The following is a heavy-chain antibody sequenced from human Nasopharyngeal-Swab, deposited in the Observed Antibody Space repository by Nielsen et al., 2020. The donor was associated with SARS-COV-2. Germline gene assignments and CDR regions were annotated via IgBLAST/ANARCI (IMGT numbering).Heavy chain of an antibody. CDR1: GFTFSSYG. Sequence: GESLKISCAASGFTFSSYGMHWVRQAPGKGLEWVAVIWYDGSNKYYADSVKGRFTISRDNSKNTLYLQMNSLRAEDTAVYYCARDLSYGSGSNYYYYGMDVWGQGTTVTVPS. J-gene: IGHJ6*02. V-gene: IGHV3-33*01. CDR3: ARDLSYGSGSNYYYYGMDV. D-gene: IGHD3-10*01. CDR2: IWYDGSNK.